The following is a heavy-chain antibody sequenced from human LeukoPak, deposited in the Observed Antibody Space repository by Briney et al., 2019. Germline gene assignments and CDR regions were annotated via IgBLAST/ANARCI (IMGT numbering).Heavy chain of an antibody. J-gene: IGHJ4*02. V-gene: IGHV1-69*13. CDR2: ITPVFGTA. D-gene: IGHD3-22*01. CDR3: ARDASIYDNSAYYYLW. Sequence: SVKVSCKASGGTFSRYAISWVRQAPGQGLEWMGGITPVFGTANYAQKFQGRVTITAHESSSTAYMELSSLRSEDTAVYYCARDASIYDNSAYYYLWWGQGTLVTVSS. CDR1: GGTFSRYA.